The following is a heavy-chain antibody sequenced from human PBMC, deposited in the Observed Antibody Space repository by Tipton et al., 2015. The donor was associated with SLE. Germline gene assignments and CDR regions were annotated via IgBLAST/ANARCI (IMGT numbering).Heavy chain of an antibody. J-gene: IGHJ4*02. Sequence: TLSLTCTVSGGSFSGYYWSWIRQPPGEGLEWIGEINHSGSTNYNPSLKSRVTISVDTPKNQFSLKLSSVTAADTAVYYCARHGGEGSGWYIPPSFDYWGQGTLVTVSS. V-gene: IGHV4-34*01. CDR1: GGSFSGYY. CDR2: INHSGST. CDR3: ARHGGEGSGWYIPPSFDY. D-gene: IGHD6-19*01.